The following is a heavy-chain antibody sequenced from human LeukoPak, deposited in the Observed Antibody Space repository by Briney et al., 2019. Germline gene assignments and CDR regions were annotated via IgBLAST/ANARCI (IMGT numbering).Heavy chain of an antibody. J-gene: IGHJ4*02. CDR1: GGTFSSYA. Sequence: GASVKVSCKASGGTFSSYAISWVRQAPGQGLEWTGGIIPIFGTANYAQKFQGRVTITADESTSTAYMELSSLRSEDTAVYYCARAPSGYSCGYYFDYWGQGTLVTVSS. D-gene: IGHD5-18*01. V-gene: IGHV1-69*13. CDR2: IIPIFGTA. CDR3: ARAPSGYSCGYYFDY.